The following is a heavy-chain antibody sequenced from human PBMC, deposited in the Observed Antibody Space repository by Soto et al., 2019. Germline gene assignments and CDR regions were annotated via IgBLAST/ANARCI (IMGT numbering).Heavy chain of an antibody. J-gene: IGHJ3*01. CDR2: IQYSGNT. Sequence: SEALSVTCTVSGDSLSSSTYYWGWIRQPPGKGLEWIGSIQYSGNTYYNPSLKSRLTTSVDTSKNQLSLKLSSVTDADTAVYYCAKAMTGTKMTFDVWGQGTMVT. CDR3: AKAMTGTKMTFDV. D-gene: IGHD3-9*01. V-gene: IGHV4-39*01. CDR1: GDSLSSSTYY.